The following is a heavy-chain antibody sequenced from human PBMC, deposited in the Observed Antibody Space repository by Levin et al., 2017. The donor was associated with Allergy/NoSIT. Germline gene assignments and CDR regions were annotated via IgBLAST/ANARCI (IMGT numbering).Heavy chain of an antibody. CDR1: GFTFSSYS. CDR2: IDSISPTI. Sequence: GGSLRLSCAASGFTFSSYSMNWVRQAPGRGLEWLSYIDSISPTIYYADSVKGRFTISRNNAKNSLYLQLTSLRAEDTAVYYCTITIFGVVTGGYWGQGTLVTVSS. J-gene: IGHJ4*02. V-gene: IGHV3-48*01. CDR3: TITIFGVVTGGY. D-gene: IGHD3-3*01.